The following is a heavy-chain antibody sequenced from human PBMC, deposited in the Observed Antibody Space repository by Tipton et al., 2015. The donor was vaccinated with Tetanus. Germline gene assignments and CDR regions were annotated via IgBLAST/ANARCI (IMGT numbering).Heavy chain of an antibody. D-gene: IGHD1-26*01. J-gene: IGHJ4*02. CDR1: GGSVSSGAYC. CDR2: ISSRGST. V-gene: IGHV4-31*03. CDR3: ARDQARGARGWNYFDY. Sequence: TLSLTCTVSGGSVSSGAYCWSWIRQHPGKGLESIGCISSRGSTYYNPSLTSRVSISVDTSKNQFSLKLNSMTAADTAVYYCARDQARGARGWNYFDYWGQGTLVTVSS.